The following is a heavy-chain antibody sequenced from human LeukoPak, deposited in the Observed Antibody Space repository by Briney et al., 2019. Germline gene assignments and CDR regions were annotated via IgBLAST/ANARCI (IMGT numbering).Heavy chain of an antibody. D-gene: IGHD6-13*01. V-gene: IGHV1-69*05. CDR3: ARARASPGIAPY. CDR2: IIPIFGTA. J-gene: IGHJ4*02. Sequence: SVKVSCKASGGTFSSYAISWVRQAPGQGLEWMGGIIPIFGTANYAQKFQGRVTMTTDTSTSTAYMELRSLRSDDTAVYYCARARASPGIAPYWGQGTLVTVSS. CDR1: GGTFSSYA.